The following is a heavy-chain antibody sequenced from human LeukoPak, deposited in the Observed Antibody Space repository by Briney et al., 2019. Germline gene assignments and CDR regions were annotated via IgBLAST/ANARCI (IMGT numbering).Heavy chain of an antibody. V-gene: IGHV3-23*01. D-gene: IGHD3-10*02. CDR2: ISADSATT. Sequence: TGGSLRLSCAASGFNFGSYSMTWVRQAPGKGLEWVSVISADSATTFYADSVKGRFTISRDNAKNSLYLQMNSLRAEDTAVYYCAKLGITMIGGVWGKGPTVTISS. CDR1: GFNFGSYS. J-gene: IGHJ6*04. CDR3: AKLGITMIGGV.